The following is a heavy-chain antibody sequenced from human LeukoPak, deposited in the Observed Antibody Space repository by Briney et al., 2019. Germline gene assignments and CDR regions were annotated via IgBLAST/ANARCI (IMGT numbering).Heavy chain of an antibody. CDR3: AREYGSGSYFHYYYYYGMDV. V-gene: IGHV3-73*01. Sequence: GGSLRLSCAASGFTFSGSAMHWVRQASGKGLEWVGRIRSKANSYATAYAASVKGRFTISRDDSKNTAYLQMNSLRAEDTAVYYCAREYGSGSYFHYYYYYGMDVWGQGTTVTVSS. J-gene: IGHJ6*02. CDR1: GFTFSGSA. CDR2: IRSKANSYAT. D-gene: IGHD3-10*01.